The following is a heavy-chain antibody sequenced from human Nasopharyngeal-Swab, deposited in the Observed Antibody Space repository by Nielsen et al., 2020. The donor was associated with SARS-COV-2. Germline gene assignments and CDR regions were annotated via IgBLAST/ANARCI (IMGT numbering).Heavy chain of an antibody. D-gene: IGHD6-13*01. CDR2: IYTSGST. J-gene: IGHJ5*02. V-gene: IGHV4-4*07. CDR3: ASVGSSSWYQLWFDP. Sequence: WIRQPPGKGLEWIGRIYTSGSTNYNPSLKSRVTISVDTSKNQFSLKLSSVTAADTAVYYCASVGSSSWYQLWFDPWGQGTLVTVSS.